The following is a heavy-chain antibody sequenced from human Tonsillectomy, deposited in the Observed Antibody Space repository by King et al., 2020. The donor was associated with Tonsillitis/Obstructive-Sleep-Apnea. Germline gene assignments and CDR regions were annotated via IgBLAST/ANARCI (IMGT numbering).Heavy chain of an antibody. J-gene: IGHJ4*02. Sequence: VTLQESGPVLVKPPETLTLTCTVSGFSLSNARMGVSWIRQPPGKALEWLAHIFSNDEKSYSTSLKSRLTISKDTSKSQVVLTMTNMDPVDTATYYCARIWVYGGGSDYWGQGTLVTVSS. D-gene: IGHD4-23*01. CDR2: IFSNDEK. V-gene: IGHV2-26*01. CDR3: ARIWVYGGGSDY. CDR1: GFSLSNARMG.